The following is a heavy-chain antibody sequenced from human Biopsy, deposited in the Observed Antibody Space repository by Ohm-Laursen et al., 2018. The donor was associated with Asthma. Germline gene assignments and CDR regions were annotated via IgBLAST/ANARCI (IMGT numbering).Heavy chain of an antibody. Sequence: PPGTLSLTCIVSGDAMSTSGSYWGWIRQSPGKGLEWIGSIYYSGRTYYNPSLESRVTISADTSKNHFSLKVTSVTAADTAVYYCARAVSSSSYWYFDLWGRGDPVTVSS. CDR2: IYYSGRT. J-gene: IGHJ2*01. D-gene: IGHD6-6*01. CDR3: ARAVSSSSYWYFDL. CDR1: GDAMSTSGSY. V-gene: IGHV4-39*02.